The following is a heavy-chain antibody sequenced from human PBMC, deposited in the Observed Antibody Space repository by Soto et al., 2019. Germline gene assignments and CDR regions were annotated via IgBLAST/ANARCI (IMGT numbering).Heavy chain of an antibody. CDR2: IYYSGST. Sequence: KTSETLSLTCTVSGGSISSYYWSRIRQPPGKGLEWIGYIYYSGSTNYNPSLKSRVTISVDTSKNQFSLKLSSVTAADTAVYYCARLYGFSGFDYWGQGTLVTVSS. CDR1: GGSISSYY. CDR3: ARLYGFSGFDY. V-gene: IGHV4-59*08. J-gene: IGHJ4*02. D-gene: IGHD6-25*01.